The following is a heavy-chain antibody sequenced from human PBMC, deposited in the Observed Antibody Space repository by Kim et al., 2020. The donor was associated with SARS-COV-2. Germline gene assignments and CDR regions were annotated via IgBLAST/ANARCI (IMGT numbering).Heavy chain of an antibody. CDR1: GFTFSSYG. CDR2: IWYDGSNK. D-gene: IGHD3-22*01. V-gene: IGHV3-33*06. CDR3: AKEGQGYYDSSGLDY. Sequence: GGSLRLSCAASGFTFSSYGMHWVRQAPGKGLEWVAVIWYDGSNKYYADSVKGRFTISRDNSKNTLYLQMNSLRAEDTAVYYCAKEGQGYYDSSGLDYWGKRNLGTVSS. J-gene: IGHJ4*02.